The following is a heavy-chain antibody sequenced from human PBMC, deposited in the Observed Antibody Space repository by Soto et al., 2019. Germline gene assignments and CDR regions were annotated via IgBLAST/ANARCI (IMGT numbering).Heavy chain of an antibody. Sequence: EVQLVESGGGLVQPGGSLRLSCTASGFTFSNHWMSWVRQAPGKGLERVASIKEDGSEKYCVDSVKGRFTISRDNAKNSLYLQMNSLRAEDTAVYYCAKEYRWGQGTLVTVSS. CDR2: IKEDGSEK. D-gene: IGHD1-26*01. J-gene: IGHJ4*02. V-gene: IGHV3-7*01. CDR3: AKEYR. CDR1: GFTFSNHW.